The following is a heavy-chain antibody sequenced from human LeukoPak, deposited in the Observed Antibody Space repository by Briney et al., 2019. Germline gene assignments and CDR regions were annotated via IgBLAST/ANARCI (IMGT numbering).Heavy chain of an antibody. D-gene: IGHD2-21*02. J-gene: IGHJ3*02. Sequence: PSETLSLTCTVSGGSISSSSYYWGWIRQPPGKGLEWVGSIYYSGSTYYNPSLKSRVTISVDTSKNQFSLKLSSVTAADTAVYYCARRVVVVTSHDAFDIWGQGTMVTVSS. CDR2: IYYSGST. CDR1: GGSISSSSYY. CDR3: ARRVVVVTSHDAFDI. V-gene: IGHV4-39*01.